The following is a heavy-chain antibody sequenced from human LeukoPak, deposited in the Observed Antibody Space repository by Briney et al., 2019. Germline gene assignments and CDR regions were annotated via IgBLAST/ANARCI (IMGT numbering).Heavy chain of an antibody. Sequence: PSETLSLTCAVYGGSFSGYYWSWIRQPPGKGLEWIGEINHSGSTNYNPSLKSRVTISVDTSKNQFSLKLSSVTAADTAVYYCARDSPYSSGWYGAFDIWGQGTMVTVSS. D-gene: IGHD6-19*01. J-gene: IGHJ3*02. CDR3: ARDSPYSSGWYGAFDI. CDR1: GGSFSGYY. V-gene: IGHV4-34*01. CDR2: INHSGST.